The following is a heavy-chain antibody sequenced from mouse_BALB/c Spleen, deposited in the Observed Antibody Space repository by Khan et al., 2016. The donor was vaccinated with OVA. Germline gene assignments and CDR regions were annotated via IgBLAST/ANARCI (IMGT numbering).Heavy chain of an antibody. CDR2: ISNRGTTS. CDR3: ARGGECGGVAE. J-gene: IGHJ3*01. V-gene: IGHV5-12*02. Sequence: EVELVESGGGFMQPGGSLTLSCATSGFTFTDYYMYWVRQTPEKRLEWVAYISNRGTTSYYSDTVRGRFTISRDNAKNTLYLQMSRLKSEDTAMYFCARGGECGGVAEWGQGTRVTVSA. CDR1: GFTFTDYY. D-gene: IGHD1-1*02.